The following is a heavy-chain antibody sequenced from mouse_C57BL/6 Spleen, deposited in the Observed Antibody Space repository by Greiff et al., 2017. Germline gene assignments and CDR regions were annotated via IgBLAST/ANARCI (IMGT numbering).Heavy chain of an antibody. Sequence: VQLQQPGAELVKPGASVKMSCKASGYTFTSYWITWVKQRPGQGLEWIGDIYPGSGSTNYNEKFKSKATLTVDTSSSTAYMQLSSLTSEDSAVYYCARSRGNYVWYFDVWGTGTTVTVSS. CDR2: IYPGSGST. CDR1: GYTFTSYW. J-gene: IGHJ1*03. V-gene: IGHV1-55*01. CDR3: ARSRGNYVWYFDV. D-gene: IGHD2-1*01.